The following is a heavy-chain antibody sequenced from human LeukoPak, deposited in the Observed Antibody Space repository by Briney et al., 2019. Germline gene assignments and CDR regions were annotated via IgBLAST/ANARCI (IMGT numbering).Heavy chain of an antibody. J-gene: IGHJ4*02. CDR1: GGSISGNSFY. V-gene: IGHV4-39*01. Sequence: SETLSLTCTVSGGSISGNSFYWGWVRQPPGKGLEWIGNIYYTGITYYNPSLKSRVTISVDTSKNQFSLKLNSVTAADTAVYYCASPGITTFDYWGQGTLVTVSS. CDR2: IYYTGIT. CDR3: ASPGITTFDY. D-gene: IGHD3-22*01.